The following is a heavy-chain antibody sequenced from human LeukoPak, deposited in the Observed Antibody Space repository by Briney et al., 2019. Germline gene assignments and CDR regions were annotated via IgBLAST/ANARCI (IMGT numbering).Heavy chain of an antibody. CDR1: GFTFSSYE. V-gene: IGHV3-48*03. Sequence: PGGSLRLSCAASGFTFSSYEMNWVRQAPGKGLEWVSYISSSGSTIYYADSVKGRFTISRDNAKNSLYLQMNSLRAEDTALYYCAKTQGYFDYWGQGTLVTVSS. D-gene: IGHD3-22*01. J-gene: IGHJ4*02. CDR3: AKTQGYFDY. CDR2: ISSSGSTI.